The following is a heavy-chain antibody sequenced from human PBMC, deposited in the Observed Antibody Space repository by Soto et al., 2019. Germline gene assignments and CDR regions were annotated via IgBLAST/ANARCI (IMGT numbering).Heavy chain of an antibody. CDR1: GGSLSSYY. D-gene: IGHD3-10*01. Sequence: PSETLSLTCVVSGGSLSSYYWSWIRQPPGKGLEWIGYIYYSGSTNYNPSLKSRVTISVDTSKNQFSLKLSSVTAADTAVYYCASRKSSPYFDYWGQGTLVTVSS. J-gene: IGHJ4*02. CDR3: ASRKSSPYFDY. CDR2: IYYSGST. V-gene: IGHV4-59*08.